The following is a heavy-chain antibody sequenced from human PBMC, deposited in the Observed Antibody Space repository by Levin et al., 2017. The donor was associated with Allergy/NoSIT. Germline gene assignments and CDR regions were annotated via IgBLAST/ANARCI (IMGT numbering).Heavy chain of an antibody. CDR1: GFTFSSYS. CDR2: VTGDGNTK. CDR3: ASPHSSGY. J-gene: IGHJ4*02. Sequence: GESLKISCAASGFTFSSYSMNWVRQAPGKGLEWVSYVTGDGNTKKLADSVKGRFTISRDNAKNSLYLQMNSLRVEDTAVYYCASPHSSGYWGRGTLVTVSS. V-gene: IGHV3-48*01. D-gene: IGHD3-22*01.